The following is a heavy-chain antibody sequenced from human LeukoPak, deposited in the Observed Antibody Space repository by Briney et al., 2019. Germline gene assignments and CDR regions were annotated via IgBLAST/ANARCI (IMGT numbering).Heavy chain of an antibody. CDR3: ARGAMVPH. D-gene: IGHD3-10*01. J-gene: IGHJ4*02. CDR1: GFTFSSYV. Sequence: PGGSLRLSCAASGFTFSSYVMHWVRQAPGKGLEWVAVISYDGSNKYYADSVKGRFTISRDNSKNTLYLQMNSLRAEDTAVYYCARGAMVPHWGQGTLVTVSS. CDR2: ISYDGSNK. V-gene: IGHV3-30*04.